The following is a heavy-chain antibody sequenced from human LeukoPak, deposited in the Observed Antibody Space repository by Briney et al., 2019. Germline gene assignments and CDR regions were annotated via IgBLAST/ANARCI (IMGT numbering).Heavy chain of an antibody. CDR3: ARNFLEWSPHGQYFQH. Sequence: PGGSLRLSCAASGFTFSDYYMNWVRQAPGKGLEWVSSISSSSSYIYYADSVKGRFSTSRDNGKNSLYLQMNSLRDEDTAIYYCARNFLEWSPHGQYFQHWGQGTLVTVSS. J-gene: IGHJ1*01. CDR2: ISSSSSYI. D-gene: IGHD3-3*01. V-gene: IGHV3-21*01. CDR1: GFTFSDYY.